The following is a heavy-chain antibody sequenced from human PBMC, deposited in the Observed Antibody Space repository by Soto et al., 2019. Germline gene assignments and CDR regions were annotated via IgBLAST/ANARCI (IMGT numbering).Heavy chain of an antibody. V-gene: IGHV4-59*01. Sequence: SEILCLTYTVSDGSSRGYGGSWIRQPPGKGLEWIGYIYYSGSTKYNPSLKSRATISADTSKNQFSLKLNSLTTADTAVYYCARGGFGMAVWVQGTTVTGSS. J-gene: IGHJ6*02. CDR1: DGSSRGYG. CDR3: ARGGFGMAV. CDR2: IYYSGST.